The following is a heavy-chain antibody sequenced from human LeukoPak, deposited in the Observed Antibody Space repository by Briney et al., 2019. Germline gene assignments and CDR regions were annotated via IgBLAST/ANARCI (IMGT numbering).Heavy chain of an antibody. V-gene: IGHV3-21*01. CDR1: GFTFSSYS. Sequence: GGSLRLSCAASGFTFSSYSMNWVRQAPGRGLEWVSSISSSSSYIYYADSVKGRFTISRDNAKNSLYLQMNSLRAEDTAVYYCARLAAAGTRYYGMDVWGQGTTVTVSS. CDR2: ISSSSSYI. CDR3: ARLAAAGTRYYGMDV. J-gene: IGHJ6*02. D-gene: IGHD6-13*01.